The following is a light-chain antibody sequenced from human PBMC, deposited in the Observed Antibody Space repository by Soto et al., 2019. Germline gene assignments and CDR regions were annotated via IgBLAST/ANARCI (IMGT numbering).Light chain of an antibody. CDR1: QDISNY. V-gene: IGKV1-33*01. CDR2: DAS. Sequence: DIQMTQSPSSLSASVGDRVTITCQASQDISNYLNWYQQKPGKAPKLLIYDASNLETGVPSRFSGSVSGTDFTFTISRLPSEDIATYYCQQYDNLPLTVGGGTKVEIK. J-gene: IGKJ4*01. CDR3: QQYDNLPLT.